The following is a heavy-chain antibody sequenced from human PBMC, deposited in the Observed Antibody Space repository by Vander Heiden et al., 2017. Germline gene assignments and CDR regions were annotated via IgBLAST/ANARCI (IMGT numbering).Heavy chain of an antibody. V-gene: IGHV2-5*01. Sequence: QITLTASGPTLVKPTQTLTLTCTFSGFSPSPSGVGVGWIRQPPGKALEWLALIYWNDDNSYSLARMSRLTITKDTAKNLVVLTMTKLETLEKAAYYCADSYRVGVPRKLFDDRVEGSLVEVSS. CDR3: ADSYRVGVPRKLFDD. CDR1: GFSPSPSGVG. D-gene: IGHD3-16*01. CDR2: IYWNDDN. J-gene: IGHJ4*02.